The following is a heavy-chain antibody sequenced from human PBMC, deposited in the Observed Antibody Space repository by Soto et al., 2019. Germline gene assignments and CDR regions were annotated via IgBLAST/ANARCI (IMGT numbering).Heavy chain of an antibody. CDR1: GFTFSSYA. CDR3: ARDWGVMTSSYHFDY. D-gene: IGHD6-6*01. V-gene: IGHV3-30-3*01. J-gene: IGHJ4*02. CDR2: ISYDGSNK. Sequence: GGSLRLSCAASGFTFSSYAMHWVRQTPGKGLEWVAVISYDGSNKFYADSVKGRFTISRDISKNTLYLQMNSLRAEDTALYYCARDWGVMTSSYHFDYWGQGTLVTVSS.